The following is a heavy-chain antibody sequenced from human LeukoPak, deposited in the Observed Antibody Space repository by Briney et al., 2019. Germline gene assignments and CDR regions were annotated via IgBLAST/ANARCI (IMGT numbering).Heavy chain of an antibody. Sequence: ASVKVSCKVSGYTFTSYHMHWVRQAPGQGLEWMGWINPNSGGTNYAQKFQGRVTMAGDTSISTAYMELSRLRSDDTAVYYCVRSTAMVYFFDYWGQGTLVTVSS. V-gene: IGHV1-2*02. CDR3: VRSTAMVYFFDY. J-gene: IGHJ4*02. CDR1: GYTFTSYH. D-gene: IGHD5-18*01. CDR2: INPNSGGT.